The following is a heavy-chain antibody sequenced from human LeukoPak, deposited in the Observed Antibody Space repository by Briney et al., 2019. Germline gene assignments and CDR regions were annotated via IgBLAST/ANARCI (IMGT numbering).Heavy chain of an antibody. D-gene: IGHD6-13*01. J-gene: IGHJ4*02. V-gene: IGHV3-7*03. CDR1: GFTFSSYW. Sequence: GGSLRLSCAAWGFTFSSYWMKWARQARGRGLEGVASINHSGNVNYYVDSVRGRFTISRDNAKNSLYLQMNSLQTADTAVYYCARSSSSWYPLFDSWGQGTLVTVSS. CDR3: ARSSSSWYPLFDS. CDR2: INHSGNVN.